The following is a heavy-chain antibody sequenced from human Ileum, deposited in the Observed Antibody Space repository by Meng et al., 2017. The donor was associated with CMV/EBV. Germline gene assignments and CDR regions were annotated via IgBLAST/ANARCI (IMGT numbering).Heavy chain of an antibody. J-gene: IGHJ4*02. Sequence: ASVKVSCKASGYTFTNYDINWVRQATGQGLEWMGWMNPNSGNTGYAQKFQGRNTISRNTSISTAYMELSSLRSEDTAVYYCARRYYGSGSTLGYWGQGTPVTVSS. D-gene: IGHD3-10*01. V-gene: IGHV1-8*03. CDR3: ARRYYGSGSTLGY. CDR1: GYTFTNYD. CDR2: MNPNSGNT.